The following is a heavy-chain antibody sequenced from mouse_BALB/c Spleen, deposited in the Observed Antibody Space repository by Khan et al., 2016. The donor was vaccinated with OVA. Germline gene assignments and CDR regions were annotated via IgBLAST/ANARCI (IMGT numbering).Heavy chain of an antibody. Sequence: EVQLVETGPGLVKPSQSLSLTCTVTGYSITSGYGWNWLRQFPGNKLEWMGYISYSGSTNYKPSLKSRISITRDTSKNQFFLQLNSVTTEDTATYYCARTARIKYWGQGTTLTVSS. CDR2: ISYSGST. V-gene: IGHV3-2*02. CDR3: ARTARIKY. D-gene: IGHD1-2*01. CDR1: GYSITSGYG. J-gene: IGHJ2*01.